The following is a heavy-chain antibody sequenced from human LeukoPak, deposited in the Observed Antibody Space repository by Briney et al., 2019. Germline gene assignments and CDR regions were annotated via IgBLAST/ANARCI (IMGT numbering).Heavy chain of an antibody. D-gene: IGHD5-24*01. V-gene: IGHV4-59*01. J-gene: IGHJ4*02. CDR3: AREIIEMATEYFDY. CDR2: IYYSGST. Sequence: SETLSLTCTVSGGSISSYYWSWLRQPPGKGLEWIGYIYYSGSTNYNPSLKSRVTISVDTSKNQFSLKLSSVTAADTAVYYCAREIIEMATEYFDYWGQGTLVTVSS. CDR1: GGSISSYY.